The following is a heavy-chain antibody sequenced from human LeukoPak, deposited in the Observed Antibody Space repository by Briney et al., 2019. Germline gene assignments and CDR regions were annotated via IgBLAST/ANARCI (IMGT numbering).Heavy chain of an antibody. Sequence: SETLSLTFTVSGGSISSGGYYWSWSRQHPGKGLVWIGYIYYSGSTYYNPSLKSRVTISVDTSKNQFSLKLSSVTAADTAVYYCARGGGAYGGTSYSSSWFYFDYWGQGTLVTVSS. D-gene: IGHD6-13*01. J-gene: IGHJ4*02. CDR2: IYYSGST. V-gene: IGHV4-31*03. CDR3: ARGGGAYGGTSYSSSWFYFDY. CDR1: GGSISSGGYY.